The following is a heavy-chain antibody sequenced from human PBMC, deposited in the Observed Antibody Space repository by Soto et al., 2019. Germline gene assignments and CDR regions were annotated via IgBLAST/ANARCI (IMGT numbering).Heavy chain of an antibody. V-gene: IGHV4-34*01. Sequence: AETLSLTCAVYGGSFSAYYWNWIRQPPGKGLEWIGEINHSGGTSYNPSLKSRVTISVDTSKSQFSLKLTSVTAADRAVYYCARGSVDTVDSSGFHEYWGQRTPVTVSS. J-gene: IGHJ4*02. CDR3: ARGSVDTVDSSGFHEY. CDR1: GGSFSAYY. CDR2: INHSGGT. D-gene: IGHD3-22*01.